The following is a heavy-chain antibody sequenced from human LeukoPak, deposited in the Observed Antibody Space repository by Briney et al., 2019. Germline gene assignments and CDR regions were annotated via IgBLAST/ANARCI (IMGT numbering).Heavy chain of an antibody. Sequence: GGSLRLSCATSGFTFTTFWMHWVRQAPGKGLVWVSRINHDGSSTNYVDSVKGRFTISRDNAKNTVYLQMNSLRAEDTAVYYCVRDRGSGYYYYYYYMDVWGKGTTVTISS. CDR3: VRDRGSGYYYYYYYMDV. D-gene: IGHD3-22*01. CDR1: GFTFTTFW. V-gene: IGHV3-74*01. CDR2: INHDGSST. J-gene: IGHJ6*03.